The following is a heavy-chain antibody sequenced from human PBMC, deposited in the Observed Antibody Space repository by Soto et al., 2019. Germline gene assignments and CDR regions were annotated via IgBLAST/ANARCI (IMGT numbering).Heavy chain of an antibody. CDR2: IIPRFGTA. Sequence: AAVKVSCKASGGSFSRYAISWVRQAPVQGLEWMGGIIPRFGTATYAQKFQGRVTIIADKSTSTAYMELSSLRSEDTAVYYCARAGPVAGNHAFDIWGQGTLVTVSS. CDR1: GGSFSRYA. V-gene: IGHV1-69*06. J-gene: IGHJ3*02. D-gene: IGHD6-19*01. CDR3: ARAGPVAGNHAFDI.